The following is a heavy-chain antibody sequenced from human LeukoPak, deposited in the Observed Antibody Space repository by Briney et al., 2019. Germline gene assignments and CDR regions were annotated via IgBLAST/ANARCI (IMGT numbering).Heavy chain of an antibody. CDR3: ARDGSLYDSSGYYFFQH. CDR2: INPNSGGT. Sequence: ASVKVSCKASGYTFTGYYMHWVRQAPGQGLEWMGWINPNSGGTNYAQKFQGWVTMTRDTSISTAYMELSRLRSDDTAVYYCARDGSLYDSSGYYFFQHWGQGTLVTVSS. D-gene: IGHD3-22*01. V-gene: IGHV1-2*04. CDR1: GYTFTGYY. J-gene: IGHJ1*01.